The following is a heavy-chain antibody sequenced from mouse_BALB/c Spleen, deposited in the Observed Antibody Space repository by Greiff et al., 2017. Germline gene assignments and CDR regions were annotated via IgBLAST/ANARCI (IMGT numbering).Heavy chain of an antibody. CDR3: ARDLYDYYAMDY. CDR2: ISYDGSN. D-gene: IGHD1-1*01. V-gene: IGHV3-6*02. J-gene: IGHJ4*01. CDR1: GYSITSGYY. Sequence: EVKLVESGPGLVKPSQSLSLTCSVTGYSITSGYYWNWIRQFPGNKLEWMGYISYDGSNNYNPSLKNRISITRDTSKNQFFLKLNSVTTEDTATYYCARDLYDYYAMDYWGQGTSVTVSS.